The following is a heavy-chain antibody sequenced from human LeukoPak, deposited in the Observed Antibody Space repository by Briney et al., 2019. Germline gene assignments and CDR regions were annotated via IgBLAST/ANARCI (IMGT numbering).Heavy chain of an antibody. CDR1: GFTFSSYA. D-gene: IGHD3-3*01. CDR2: ISYDGSNK. Sequence: GGSLRLSCAASGFTFSSYAMHWVRQAPGKGLEWVAVISYDGSNKYYADSVKGRFTISRDNSKNTLYLQMNSLRAEDTAVYYCARDYTIFGVVIYYYYMDVWGKGTTVTVSS. CDR3: ARDYTIFGVVIYYYYMDV. V-gene: IGHV3-30*04. J-gene: IGHJ6*03.